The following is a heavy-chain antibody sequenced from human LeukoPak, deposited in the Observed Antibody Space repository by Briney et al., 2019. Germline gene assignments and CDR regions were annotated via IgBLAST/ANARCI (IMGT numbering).Heavy chain of an antibody. D-gene: IGHD4-17*01. J-gene: IGHJ4*02. V-gene: IGHV1-18*01. CDR3: AIMTSDLADY. CDR2: ISAYNGNT. CDR1: GYTFTSYG. Sequence: ASVKVSCKASGYTFTSYGISWVRQAPGQGLEWMGWISAYNGNTNYAQKLQGRVTVTTDTSTSTAYMELRSLSSDDTAVYYCAIMTSDLADYWGQGTLVTVSS.